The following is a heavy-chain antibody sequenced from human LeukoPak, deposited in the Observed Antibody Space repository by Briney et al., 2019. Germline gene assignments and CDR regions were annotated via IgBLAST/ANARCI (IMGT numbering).Heavy chain of an antibody. CDR3: ARHKARSNYFDY. Sequence: SETLSLTCTVSGGSISSSSYYWGWIRQPPGKGLEWIGSIYYSGSTYYNPSLKSRVIISVDTSKNQFSLKLSSVTAADTAVYYCARHKARSNYFDYWGQGTLVTVSS. V-gene: IGHV4-39*01. J-gene: IGHJ4*02. CDR2: IYYSGST. CDR1: GGSISSSSYY. D-gene: IGHD3-3*01.